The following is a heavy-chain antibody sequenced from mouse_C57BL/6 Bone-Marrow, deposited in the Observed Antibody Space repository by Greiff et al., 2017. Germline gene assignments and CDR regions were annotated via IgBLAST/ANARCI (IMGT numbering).Heavy chain of an antibody. V-gene: IGHV1-4*01. CDR3: ARSKDYDKRYFDY. Sequence: QVQLQQSGAELARPGASVKMSCKASGYTFTSYTMHWVKQRPGQGLEWIGYINPSSGYTKYNQKFKDKATLTADKSSSTAYMQLSSLTSKDSAVYYCARSKDYDKRYFDYWGQGTTLTVSS. J-gene: IGHJ2*01. D-gene: IGHD2-4*01. CDR2: INPSSGYT. CDR1: GYTFTSYT.